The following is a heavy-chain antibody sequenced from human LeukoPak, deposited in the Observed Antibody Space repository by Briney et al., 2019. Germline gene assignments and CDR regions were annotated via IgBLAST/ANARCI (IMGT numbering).Heavy chain of an antibody. CDR3: ARGGIVVVPAAIPTFDWFDP. CDR2: MYYSGNT. CDR1: GGSVSSGSNY. Sequence: SETLSLTCTVSGGSVSSGSNYWSWIRQPPGKGLEWVGYMYYSGNTNYNPSLKSRVTISIDTSRNQFSLKLRSVTAADTAVYYCARGGIVVVPAAIPTFDWFDPWGQGTLVTVSS. D-gene: IGHD2-2*01. V-gene: IGHV4-61*01. J-gene: IGHJ5*02.